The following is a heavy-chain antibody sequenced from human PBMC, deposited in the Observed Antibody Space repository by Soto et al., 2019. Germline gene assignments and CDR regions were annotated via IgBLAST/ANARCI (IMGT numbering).Heavy chain of an antibody. CDR1: GGSISSGGYY. CDR2: IYYSGST. Sequence: QVQLQESGPGLVKPSQTLSLTCTVSGGSISSGGYYWRWIRQHPGKGLEWIGYIYYSGSTYYNPSLKSRVTISVATSKNQFSLKLSSVTAADTAVYYCARGGIAAAAPPDYWGQGTLVTVSS. V-gene: IGHV4-31*03. J-gene: IGHJ4*02. CDR3: ARGGIAAAAPPDY. D-gene: IGHD6-13*01.